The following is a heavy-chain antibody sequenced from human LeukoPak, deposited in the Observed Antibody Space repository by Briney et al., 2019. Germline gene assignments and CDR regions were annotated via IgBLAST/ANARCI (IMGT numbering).Heavy chain of an antibody. Sequence: SETLSLTCTVSGGSISSSRYYWGWIRRPPGKGLEWIGSIYYSGSTYYNPSLKSRVTISVDTSKNQFSLKLSSVTAADTAVYYCARDTPNYDILTGYAPDWFDPWGQGTLVTVSS. CDR2: IYYSGST. CDR3: ARDTPNYDILTGYAPDWFDP. CDR1: GGSISSSRYY. V-gene: IGHV4-39*07. J-gene: IGHJ5*02. D-gene: IGHD3-9*01.